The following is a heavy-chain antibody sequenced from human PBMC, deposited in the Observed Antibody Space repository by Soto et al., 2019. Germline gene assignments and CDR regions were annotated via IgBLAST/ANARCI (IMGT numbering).Heavy chain of an antibody. CDR1: GGSISSGGYY. D-gene: IGHD3-3*01. CDR2: IYYSGST. J-gene: IGHJ6*02. CDR3: ARRFLEWLPARGMDV. V-gene: IGHV4-31*03. Sequence: PSETLSLTCTVSGGSISSGGYYWSWIRQHPGKGLEWIGYIYYSGSTYYNPSLKSRVTISVDTSKNQFSLKLSSVTAADTAVYYCARRFLEWLPARGMDVWGQVTTVTVSS.